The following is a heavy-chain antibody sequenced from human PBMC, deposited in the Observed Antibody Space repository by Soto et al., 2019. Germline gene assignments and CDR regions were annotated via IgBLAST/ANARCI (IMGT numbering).Heavy chain of an antibody. CDR3: AHIVVAGLGYYFDY. CDR1: GFSLSSTRTA. J-gene: IGHJ4*02. V-gene: IGHV2-5*02. D-gene: IGHD6-19*01. Sequence: QITLKESGPTLVKPTQTLTLTCTFSGFSLSSTRTAVGWIRQPPGKALEWLALIYWDDDKRYSPFLKSRLTIXXXTXENQVVLTMSHMDPVDTARYYCAHIVVAGLGYYFDYWGQGTLVTVSS. CDR2: IYWDDDK.